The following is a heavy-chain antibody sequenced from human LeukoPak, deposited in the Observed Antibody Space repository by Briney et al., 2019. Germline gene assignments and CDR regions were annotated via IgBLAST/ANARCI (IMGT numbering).Heavy chain of an antibody. Sequence: GGSLRLSCAASGFTFSSYAMSWVRQAPGKGLEWVSAISGSGGSTYYADSVKGRFTISRDNSKNTLYLQMNSLRAEDTAVYYCAKEGPPPIVGAATYYFDYWGQGTLVTVSS. D-gene: IGHD1-26*01. CDR2: ISGSGGST. CDR3: AKEGPPPIVGAATYYFDY. J-gene: IGHJ4*02. V-gene: IGHV3-23*01. CDR1: GFTFSSYA.